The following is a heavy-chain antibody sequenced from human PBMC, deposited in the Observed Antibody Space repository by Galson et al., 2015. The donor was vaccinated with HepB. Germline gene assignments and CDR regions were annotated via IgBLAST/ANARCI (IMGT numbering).Heavy chain of an antibody. CDR3: ATGLRPSLPAAITLDGAFDI. J-gene: IGHJ3*02. Sequence: SVKVSCKVSGYTLTELSMHWVRQAPGKGLEWMGGFDPEDGETIYAQKFQGRVTMTEDTSTDTAYMELSSLRSEDTAVYYCATGLRPSLPAAITLDGAFDIWGQGTMVTVSS. V-gene: IGHV1-24*01. D-gene: IGHD2-2*02. CDR1: GYTLTELS. CDR2: FDPEDGET.